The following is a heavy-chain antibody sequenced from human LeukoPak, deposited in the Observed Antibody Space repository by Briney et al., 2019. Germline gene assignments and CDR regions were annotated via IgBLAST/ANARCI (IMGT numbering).Heavy chain of an antibody. D-gene: IGHD7-27*01. V-gene: IGHV4-30-2*01. Sequence: SQTLSLTCTVSGGSLSSGGYYWSWIRQPPGKGLEWIGYIYHSGSTYYNPSLKSRVTISVDRSKNQFSLNLSSVTAADTAVYYCARVLTGDPARFDPWGQGTLVTVSS. CDR2: IYHSGST. CDR1: GGSLSSGGYY. J-gene: IGHJ5*02. CDR3: ARVLTGDPARFDP.